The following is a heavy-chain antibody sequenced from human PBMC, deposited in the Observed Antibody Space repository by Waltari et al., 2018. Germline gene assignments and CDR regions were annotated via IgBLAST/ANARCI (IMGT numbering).Heavy chain of an antibody. J-gene: IGHJ6*02. CDR3: ARWPPLGTGYYYGMDV. Sequence: QLQLQESGPGLVKPSETLSLTCTVSGGSISSSSSYWGWIRQPPGKGLEWIESIYYSGGTDYNPSLKSRVTRSGDTSKNQFSLKLSSVTAADTAVDYWARWPPLGTGYYYGMDVWGQGTTVTVSS. D-gene: IGHD1-1*01. CDR1: GGSISSSSSY. CDR2: IYYSGGT. V-gene: IGHV4-39*07.